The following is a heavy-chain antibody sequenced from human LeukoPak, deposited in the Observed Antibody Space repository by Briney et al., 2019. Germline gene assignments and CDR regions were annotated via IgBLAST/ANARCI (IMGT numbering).Heavy chain of an antibody. Sequence: PGGSLRLSCAASGFSISSDFMTWVRQAPGRGLEWVSVLYNTGTTSYADSVKGRFTISRDESKNTIYLQMSSLTVEDTARYYCARGDGSFDYWGQGILVTVSS. J-gene: IGHJ4*02. V-gene: IGHV3-53*01. CDR1: GFSISSDF. CDR2: LYNTGTT. CDR3: ARGDGSFDY. D-gene: IGHD5-24*01.